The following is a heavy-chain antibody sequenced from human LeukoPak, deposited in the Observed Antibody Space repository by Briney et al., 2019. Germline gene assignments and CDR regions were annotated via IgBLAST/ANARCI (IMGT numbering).Heavy chain of an antibody. CDR2: ISGSGGST. V-gene: IGHV3-23*01. D-gene: IGHD6-19*01. CDR3: AKGTQWLVYDFFDY. J-gene: IGHJ4*02. CDR1: GFTLSTYW. Sequence: GGSLRLSCAASGFTLSTYWVHWVRQAPGKGLEWVSAISGSGGSTYYADSVKGRFTISRDNSKNTLYLQMNSLRAEDTAVYYCAKGTQWLVYDFFDYWGQGTLVTVSS.